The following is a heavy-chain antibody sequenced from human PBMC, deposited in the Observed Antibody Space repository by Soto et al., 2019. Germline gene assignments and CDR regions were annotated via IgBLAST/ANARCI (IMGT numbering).Heavy chain of an antibody. CDR1: GYSFTSYW. J-gene: IGHJ4*02. V-gene: IGHV5-51*01. CDR2: IYPGDSDT. D-gene: IGHD6-19*01. CDR3: ARIAPRIAVAGPFDY. Sequence: GASLKISCKGSGYSFTSYWFGWVRQMPGKGLEWMGIIYPGDSDTRYSPSFQGQVTISADKSISTAYLQWSSLKASDTAMYYCARIAPRIAVAGPFDYWGQGTLVTVSS.